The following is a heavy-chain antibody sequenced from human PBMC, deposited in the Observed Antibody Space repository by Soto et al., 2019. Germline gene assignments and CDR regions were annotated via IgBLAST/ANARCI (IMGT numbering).Heavy chain of an antibody. CDR2: VNPKSGNT. CDR3: ARPYCDSTSCYTDWFDP. J-gene: IGHJ5*02. D-gene: IGHD2-2*02. Sequence: QVQLVQSGAEVKKPGASVKVSCKASGYSFSTYDINWVRQAAGQGLEWMGWVNPKSGNTDYAQRFRGRVTMTSNTSLSTAYMELSDLTPEDTAVYYCARPYCDSTSCYTDWFDPWGQGTLVTVSS. V-gene: IGHV1-8*01. CDR1: GYSFSTYD.